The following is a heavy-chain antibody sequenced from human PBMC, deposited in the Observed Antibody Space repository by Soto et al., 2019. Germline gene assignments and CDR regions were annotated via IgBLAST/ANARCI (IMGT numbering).Heavy chain of an antibody. Sequence: GGSLRLSCAASGFTFSNAWMSWVRQAPGKGLEWVGRIKSKTDGGTTDYAAPVKGRFTISRDDSKNTLYLQMNSLKTEDTAVYYCTTPYSNYGDYYYGMDVWGQGTMVTVSS. CDR1: GFTFSNAW. J-gene: IGHJ6*02. V-gene: IGHV3-15*01. CDR3: TTPYSNYGDYYYGMDV. D-gene: IGHD4-4*01. CDR2: IKSKTDGGTT.